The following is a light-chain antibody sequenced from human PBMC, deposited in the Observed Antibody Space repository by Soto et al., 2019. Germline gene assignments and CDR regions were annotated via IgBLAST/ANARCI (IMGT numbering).Light chain of an antibody. CDR1: QSVSSSY. Sequence: ELVLTQSPGTLSLSPVERATLSCRASQSVSSSYLAWYQQKPGQAPRLLIYGASSGATGIPDRFSGSGSGTDFTLTISRLEPEDFAVYYCPQYGSSLWTFGQGTKVAIK. CDR3: PQYGSSLWT. J-gene: IGKJ1*01. CDR2: GAS. V-gene: IGKV3-20*01.